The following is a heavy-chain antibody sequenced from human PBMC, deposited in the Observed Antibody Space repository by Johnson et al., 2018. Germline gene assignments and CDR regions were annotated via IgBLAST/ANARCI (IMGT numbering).Heavy chain of an antibody. CDR2: IWHDGSNK. Sequence: QVQLVESGGGVVQPGTSLRLSCAASGFTFSRHGMHWVRQAPGKGLEWVAVIWHDGSNKYYADSVRGRFSISRDNSKNTLYLEMNSLRPEDTAVYYCAIHPVGKGVDYYYYYYMDVWGKGTTVTVSS. J-gene: IGHJ6*03. V-gene: IGHV3-33*01. D-gene: IGHD3-10*01. CDR1: GFTFSRHG. CDR3: AIHPVGKGVDYYYYYYMDV.